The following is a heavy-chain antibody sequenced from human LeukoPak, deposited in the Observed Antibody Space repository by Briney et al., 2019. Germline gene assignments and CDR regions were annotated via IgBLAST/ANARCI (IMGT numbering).Heavy chain of an antibody. D-gene: IGHD5-12*01. J-gene: IGHJ6*02. CDR2: IRSKANSYAT. CDR1: GFTFSGSA. CDR3: TLRSGYDPYGMDV. V-gene: IGHV3-73*01. Sequence: PGGSLRLSCAASGFTFSGSAMHWVRQASGKGLEWVGRIRSKANSYATAYAASVKGRFTISRDDSKNTAYLQMNSLKTEDTAAYYCTLRSGYDPYGMDVWGQGTTVTVSS.